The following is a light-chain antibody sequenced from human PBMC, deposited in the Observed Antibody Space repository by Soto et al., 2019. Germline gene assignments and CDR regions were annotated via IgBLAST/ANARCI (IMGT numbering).Light chain of an antibody. CDR3: SSSTSSSTLSYV. CDR1: SSDVGGYDY. Sequence: QSALTQPASVSGSPGQSITISCSGTSSDVGGYDYVSWYQQHPGKAPKLMISAVSNRPSGVSNRFSGSKSGNTASLTISGLQAEDEADYYCSSSTSSSTLSYVFGTGTKLTVL. V-gene: IGLV2-14*01. CDR2: AVS. J-gene: IGLJ1*01.